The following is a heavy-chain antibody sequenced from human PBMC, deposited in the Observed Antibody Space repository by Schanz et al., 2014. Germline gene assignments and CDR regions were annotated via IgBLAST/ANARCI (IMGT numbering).Heavy chain of an antibody. CDR1: GFNFNTYA. CDR2: LTEGGGGT. J-gene: IGHJ6*02. Sequence: EVQLLESGGGLAQPGGSLRLACAASGFNFNTYAMSWVRQAPGKGLEWVSGLTEGGGGTYYTDAVKGRFTISRDSSKNTLYLQMNSLRADDSAVYCGARAQGVIRLYYGVDVWGQGTTVTVSS. CDR3: ARAQGVIRLYYGVDV. D-gene: IGHD3-10*01. V-gene: IGHV3-23*01.